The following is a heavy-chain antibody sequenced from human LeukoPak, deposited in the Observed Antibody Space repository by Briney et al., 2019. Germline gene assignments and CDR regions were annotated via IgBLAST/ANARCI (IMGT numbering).Heavy chain of an antibody. V-gene: IGHV4-34*01. CDR2: INHSGST. Sequence: KPSETLSLTCAVYGGSFSGYYWSWIRQPPGKGLEWIGEINHSGSTNYNPSLKSRVTISVDTSKNQFSLKLSSVTAADTAVYYCARQYLGDYYGSGSYYTRGGYYFDYWGQGTLVTVSS. CDR1: GGSFSGYY. D-gene: IGHD3-10*01. J-gene: IGHJ4*02. CDR3: ARQYLGDYYGSGSYYTRGGYYFDY.